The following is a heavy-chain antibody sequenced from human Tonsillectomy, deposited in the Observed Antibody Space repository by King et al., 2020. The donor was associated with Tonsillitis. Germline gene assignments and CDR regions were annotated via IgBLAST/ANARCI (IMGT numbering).Heavy chain of an antibody. D-gene: IGHD1-26*01. V-gene: IGHV3-30*18. CDR1: GFTFNTYA. Sequence: VQLVESGGGVVQPGTSLRLSCAASGFTFNTYAMHWVRQAPGKGLEWVAVISYDGSNEYYGDSVKGRFTISRDNSRNTLYLQMHSLRAEDTAVYYCAKALASRLVGAIYAFDIWGQGTMVTDSS. CDR2: ISYDGSNE. J-gene: IGHJ3*02. CDR3: AKALASRLVGAIYAFDI.